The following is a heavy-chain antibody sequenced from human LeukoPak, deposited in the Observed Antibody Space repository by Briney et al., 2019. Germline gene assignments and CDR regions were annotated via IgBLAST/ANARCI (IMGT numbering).Heavy chain of an antibody. CDR3: ARAPGGYGSGSRGAFDI. Sequence: SETLSLTCSVSGGSIRSYYWSWIRQPPGKGLEWIGYIYYSGSTNYNPSLKSRVTISVDTSKNQFSLKLSSVTAADTAVYYCARAPGGYGSGSRGAFDIWGQGTMVTVSS. V-gene: IGHV4-59*01. J-gene: IGHJ3*02. CDR1: GGSIRSYY. D-gene: IGHD3-10*01. CDR2: IYYSGST.